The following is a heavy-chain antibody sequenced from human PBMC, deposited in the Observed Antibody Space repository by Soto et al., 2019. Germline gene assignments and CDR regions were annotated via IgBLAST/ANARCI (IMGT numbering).Heavy chain of an antibody. Sequence: AASVKVSCKTSGYTFTNNDVTWVRQATGQGLEWMGWMNPGSGATGYAQRCQGRVTMTRDISIATAYMELSSLRSDDTAIYYCATMATFGSLNWFDPWGQGTLVTVSS. J-gene: IGHJ5*02. CDR3: ATMATFGSLNWFDP. D-gene: IGHD3-10*01. CDR2: MNPGSGAT. V-gene: IGHV1-8*01. CDR1: GYTFTNND.